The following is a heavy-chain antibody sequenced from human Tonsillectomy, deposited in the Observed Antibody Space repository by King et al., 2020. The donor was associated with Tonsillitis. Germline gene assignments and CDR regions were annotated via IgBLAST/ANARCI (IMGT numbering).Heavy chain of an antibody. CDR2: IIPIFGTA. CDR1: GGTFSSYA. D-gene: IGHD3-9*01. V-gene: IGHV1-69*01. CDR3: ARAMYYDILTAWFDP. J-gene: IGHJ5*02. Sequence: QLVQSGAEVNKSGSSVKVSCKASGGTFSSYAISWVRQAPGQGLEWMGGIIPIFGTANYAQKFQGRVTITADESTYTAYMELSSLRSEDTAVYYCARAMYYDILTAWFDPWGQGTLVTVSS.